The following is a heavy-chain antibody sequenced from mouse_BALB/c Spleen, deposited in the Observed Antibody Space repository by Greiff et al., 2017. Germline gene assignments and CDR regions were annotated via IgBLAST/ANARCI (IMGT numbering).Heavy chain of an antibody. V-gene: IGHV2-9-2*01. CDR3: VREGYYGSRTFAY. J-gene: IGHJ3*01. CDR1: GFSLTSYD. CDR2: IWTGGGT. Sequence: VQLKESGPGLVAPSQSLSITCTVSGFSLTSYDISWIRQPPGKGLEWLGVIWTGGGTNYNSAFMSRLSISKDNSKSQVFLKMNSLQTDDTAIYYCVREGYYGSRTFAYWGQGTLVTVSA. D-gene: IGHD1-1*01.